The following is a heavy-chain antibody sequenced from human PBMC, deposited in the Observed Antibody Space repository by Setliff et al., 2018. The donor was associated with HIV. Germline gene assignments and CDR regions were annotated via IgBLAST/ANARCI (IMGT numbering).Heavy chain of an antibody. V-gene: IGHV1-2*02. D-gene: IGHD3-10*01. CDR2: IKPNSGGT. Sequence: ASVKVSCKASGYTFTDYYMHWVRQAPGQGLEWMGWIKPNSGGTNYAQKFQGRVTMTRDTSISTAYMDLSRLRSDDTAVYYCARDRGWFGEPDTVDYWGQGTLVTVSS. CDR1: GYTFTDYY. J-gene: IGHJ4*02. CDR3: ARDRGWFGEPDTVDY.